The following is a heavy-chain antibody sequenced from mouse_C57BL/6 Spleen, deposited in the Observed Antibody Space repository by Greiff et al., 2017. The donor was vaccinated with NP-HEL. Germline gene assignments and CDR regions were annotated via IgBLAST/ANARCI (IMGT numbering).Heavy chain of an antibody. CDR3: ARKGDYYGSSYEDY. D-gene: IGHD1-1*01. V-gene: IGHV1-55*01. CDR2: IYPGSGST. J-gene: IGHJ4*01. Sequence: QVQLQQPGAELVKPGASVKMSCKASGYTFTSYWITWVKQRPGQGLEWIGDIYPGSGSTNYNEKFKSKATLTVDTSSSTAYMQLSSLTSEDSAVYYCARKGDYYGSSYEDYWGQGTSVTVSS. CDR1: GYTFTSYW.